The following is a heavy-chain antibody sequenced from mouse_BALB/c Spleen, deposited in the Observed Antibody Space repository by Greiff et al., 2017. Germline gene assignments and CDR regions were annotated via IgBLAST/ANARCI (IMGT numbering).Heavy chain of an antibody. CDR1: GFTFSSYA. J-gene: IGHJ4*01. Sequence: VQLQQSGGGLVKPGGSLKLSCAASGFTFSSYAMSWVRQSPEKRLEWVAEISSGGSYTYYPDTVTGRFTISRDNAKNTLYLEMSSLRSEDTAMYYCARPYYYGSRADYWGQGTSVTVSS. CDR3: ARPYYYGSRADY. D-gene: IGHD1-1*01. V-gene: IGHV5-9-4*01. CDR2: ISSGGSYT.